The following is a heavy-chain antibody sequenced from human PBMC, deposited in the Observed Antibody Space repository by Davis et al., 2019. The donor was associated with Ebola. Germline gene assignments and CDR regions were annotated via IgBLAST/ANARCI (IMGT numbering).Heavy chain of an antibody. D-gene: IGHD3-10*01. CDR3: AKDGFRWFGKPWAY. V-gene: IGHV3-23*01. Sequence: GESLKIPCAAPGFTFSSYAMSWVRQAPGKGLEWVSAISGSGGSTYYADSVKGRFTISRDNSKNTLYLQMNSLRAEDTAVYYCAKDGFRWFGKPWAYWGQGTLVTVSS. CDR1: GFTFSSYA. CDR2: ISGSGGST. J-gene: IGHJ4*02.